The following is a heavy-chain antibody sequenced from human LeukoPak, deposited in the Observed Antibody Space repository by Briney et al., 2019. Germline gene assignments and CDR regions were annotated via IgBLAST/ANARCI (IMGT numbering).Heavy chain of an antibody. V-gene: IGHV3-21*01. Sequence: AGGSLRLSCAASGFTFSSYSMNWVRQAPGKGLEWVSSISSSSSYIYYADSVKGRFTISRDNAKNSLYLQMNSLRAEDTAVYYCARDSDVLRYFDWPLDYWGQGTLVTVSS. CDR2: ISSSSSYI. D-gene: IGHD3-9*01. CDR3: ARDSDVLRYFDWPLDY. J-gene: IGHJ4*02. CDR1: GFTFSSYS.